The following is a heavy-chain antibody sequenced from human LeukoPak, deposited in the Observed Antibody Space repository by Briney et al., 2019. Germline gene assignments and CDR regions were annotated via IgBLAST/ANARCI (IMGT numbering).Heavy chain of an antibody. D-gene: IGHD1-1*01. CDR1: GYTFTSYG. V-gene: IGHV1-2*02. J-gene: IGHJ4*02. CDR2: INPNSGGT. Sequence: ASVKVSCKASGYTFTSYGISWVRQAPGQGLERMGWINPNSGGTNCAQNFQGTVTMTRDTSTSAAYMELSSLRSDDTAVYYCARRLGTGTTLGYWGQGTLVTVSS. CDR3: ARRLGTGTTLGY.